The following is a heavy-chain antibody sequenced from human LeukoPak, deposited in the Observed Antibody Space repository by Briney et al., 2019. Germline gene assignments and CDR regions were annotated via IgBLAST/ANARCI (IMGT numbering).Heavy chain of an antibody. CDR3: ASAAGPFDH. D-gene: IGHD6-13*01. Sequence: PGGSLRLSCAASGLSLSDYGMHWVRQAPGKGLEWVAVIWSDGSNKYYADSVKGRFTISRDNSKNTLYLQMNTLRADDTAVYFCASAAGPFDHWGQGTLVTVSS. CDR1: GLSLSDYG. CDR2: IWSDGSNK. V-gene: IGHV3-33*01. J-gene: IGHJ4*02.